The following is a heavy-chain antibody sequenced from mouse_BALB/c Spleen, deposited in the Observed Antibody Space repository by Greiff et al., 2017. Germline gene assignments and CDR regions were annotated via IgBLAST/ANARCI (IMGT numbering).Heavy chain of an antibody. V-gene: IGHV5-6-4*01. CDR2: ISSGGSYT. J-gene: IGHJ2*01. D-gene: IGHD1-1*01. Sequence: EVKLVESGGGLVKPGGSLKLSCAASGFTFSSYTMSWVRQTPEKRLEWVATISSGGSYTYYPDSVKGRFTISRDNAKNTLYLQMSSLKSEDTAMYYCTRDYYGFDYWGQGTTLTVSS. CDR1: GFTFSSYT. CDR3: TRDYYGFDY.